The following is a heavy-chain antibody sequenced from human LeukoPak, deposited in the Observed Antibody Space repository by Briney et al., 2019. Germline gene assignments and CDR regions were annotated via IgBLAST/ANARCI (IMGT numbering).Heavy chain of an antibody. V-gene: IGHV3-74*03. D-gene: IGHD6-6*01. J-gene: IGHJ4*02. Sequence: GGSLRLSCAASGFTFSSYWLHWVRQAPGKGLVWVSRINSDGSSITYADSVKGRFTISRDNAKNTLYLQMNSLRAEDTAVYYCAKDRTRGPYSSSSDYWGQGTLVTVSS. CDR3: AKDRTRGPYSSSSDY. CDR2: INSDGSSI. CDR1: GFTFSSYW.